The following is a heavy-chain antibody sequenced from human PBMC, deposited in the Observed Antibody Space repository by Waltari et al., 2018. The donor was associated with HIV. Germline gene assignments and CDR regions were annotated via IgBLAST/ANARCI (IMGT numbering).Heavy chain of an antibody. CDR2: INPNSGGK. J-gene: IGHJ5*02. CDR3: ARGPPYYYGLGSPGGGWFDP. D-gene: IGHD3-10*01. CDR1: GYTFTGYY. V-gene: IGHV1-2*02. Sequence: QVQLVQSGAEVKKPGASVKVSCKASGYTFTGYYMHWARQAPGQGLAWMGWINPNSGGKNYAQKFQGRVTMTRDTSISTAYMELSRRRSDDTAVYYCARGPPYYYGLGSPGGGWFDPWGQGTLVTVSS.